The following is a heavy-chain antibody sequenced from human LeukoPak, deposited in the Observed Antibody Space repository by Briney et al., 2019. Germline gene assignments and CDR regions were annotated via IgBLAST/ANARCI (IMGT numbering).Heavy chain of an antibody. CDR3: ARTMARYAFFDY. CDR1: GYTFTSYE. Sequence: ASVKVSCKASGYTFTSYEINWVRQAPGQGLEWMGWINPNSGGTNYAQKFQGRVTMTRDTSISTAYMELSRLRSDDTAVYYCARTMARYAFFDYWGQGTLVTVSS. D-gene: IGHD3-10*01. V-gene: IGHV1-2*02. CDR2: INPNSGGT. J-gene: IGHJ4*02.